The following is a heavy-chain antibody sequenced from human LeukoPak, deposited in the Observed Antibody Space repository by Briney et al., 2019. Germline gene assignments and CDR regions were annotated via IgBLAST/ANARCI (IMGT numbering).Heavy chain of an antibody. V-gene: IGHV4-38-2*02. Sequence: SETLSLTCIVSGYSITSGYYWGWIRQPPGKGLEWIGSIYHSGTTYYNPSLESRVTISIDTSKNQFSLQLTSVTAADTAVYYCARVTLYFDFSTGNHYYFDSWGQGTLVIVSP. CDR2: IYHSGTT. CDR3: ARVTLYFDFSTGNHYYFDS. J-gene: IGHJ4*02. CDR1: GYSITSGYY. D-gene: IGHD3-3*01.